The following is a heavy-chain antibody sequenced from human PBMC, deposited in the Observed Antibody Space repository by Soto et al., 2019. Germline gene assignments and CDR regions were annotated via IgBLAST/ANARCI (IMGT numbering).Heavy chain of an antibody. CDR2: ISTTGSYK. D-gene: IGHD4-17*01. Sequence: EVQLVESGGGLVKPGGSLRLSCAASGFTFSTYNMNWVRQAPGKGLEWVSSISTTGSYKYYADSVKGRFTISRDNAKNALYLQMTSLRAEDTAVYYCAREGGQRCGNGMDVWGQGTTVTVSS. CDR3: AREGGQRCGNGMDV. J-gene: IGHJ6*02. V-gene: IGHV3-21*01. CDR1: GFTFSTYN.